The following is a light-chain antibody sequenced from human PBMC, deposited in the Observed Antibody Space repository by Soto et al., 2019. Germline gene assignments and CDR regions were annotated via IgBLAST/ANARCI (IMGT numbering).Light chain of an antibody. J-gene: IGLJ2*01. CDR3: SSYSTRSTL. V-gene: IGLV2-14*03. CDR1: SSDIGAYNY. CDR2: DVT. Sequence: QAVVTQPASVSGSPGQSITISCTGTSSDIGAYNYVSWYQLHPGKAPKLIIFDVTYRPSGVSSRFSGSKSGNTASLTISGLQAEDEADYYCSSYSTRSTLFGGGTKVTVL.